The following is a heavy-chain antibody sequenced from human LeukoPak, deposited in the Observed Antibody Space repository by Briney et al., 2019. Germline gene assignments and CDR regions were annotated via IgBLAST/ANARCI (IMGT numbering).Heavy chain of an antibody. CDR2: ISGYNGNT. V-gene: IGHV1-18*01. Sequence: ASVKVSCQASGCTFNTYGINWVRQVPGQGLEWMGWISGYNGNTYIAQKFQGRVTMTTDTSATTAYMELRSLTSDDTAVYYCATGSLTMIRGVVYYYYGLDVWGQGTSVTVSS. J-gene: IGHJ6*02. CDR1: GCTFNTYG. D-gene: IGHD3-10*01. CDR3: ATGSLTMIRGVVYYYYGLDV.